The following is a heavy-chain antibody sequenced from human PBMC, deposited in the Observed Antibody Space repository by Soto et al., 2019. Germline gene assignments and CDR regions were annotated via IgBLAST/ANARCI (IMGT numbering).Heavy chain of an antibody. J-gene: IGHJ6*03. CDR1: GFTFSSYA. V-gene: IGHV3-23*01. CDR3: ARDNGASTDYYYPYSMGF. CDR2: VNVGVGAT. D-gene: IGHD3-10*01. Sequence: PWGSLRLSCTASGFTFSSYAMSWVRQAPGKGLEWVSSVNVGVGATNFADSVKGRFTISRDNSKNTLYLQMNSLRAEDTAVYYCARDNGASTDYYYPYSMGFWGTGTTVNVAS.